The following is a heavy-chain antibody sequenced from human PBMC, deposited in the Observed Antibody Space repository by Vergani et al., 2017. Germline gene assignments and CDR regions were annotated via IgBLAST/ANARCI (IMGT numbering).Heavy chain of an antibody. CDR1: GFSFNTYG. CDR2: IGYDGRIK. D-gene: IGHD4-17*01. Sequence: QVQLVETGGGVVQPGGSLRLYCATSGFSFNTYGAQWVRQAPGKGLVWVAFIGYDGRIKYNVDSVKGRFTISRDTSKKTLSLQMRSLRADDTAVYYCAKDGRENSDYGYFDYWGQGTLVTVSS. V-gene: IGHV3-30*02. J-gene: IGHJ4*02. CDR3: AKDGRENSDYGYFDY.